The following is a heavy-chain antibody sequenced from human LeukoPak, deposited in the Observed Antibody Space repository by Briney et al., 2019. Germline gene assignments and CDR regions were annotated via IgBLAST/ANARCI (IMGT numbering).Heavy chain of an antibody. V-gene: IGHV1-18*01. CDR2: ISAYNGNT. J-gene: IGHJ4*02. D-gene: IGHD3-22*01. Sequence: ASVKVSCKASGYTFTSYGISWVRQAPGQGLEWMGWISAYNGNTNYAQKLQGRVTMTTDTSTSTAYMELRSLRSDDTAVYYCARAYGYYYDSSGYWDYWGQGTLVTVSS. CDR1: GYTFTSYG. CDR3: ARAYGYYYDSSGYWDY.